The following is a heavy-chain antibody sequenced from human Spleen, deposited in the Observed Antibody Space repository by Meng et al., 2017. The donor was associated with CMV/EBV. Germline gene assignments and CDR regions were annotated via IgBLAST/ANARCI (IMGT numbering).Heavy chain of an antibody. V-gene: IGHV1-2*02. CDR1: GYTFTNYY. CDR2: INPKSGAT. CDR3: ARDLGSYYGSIY. D-gene: IGHD3-10*01. J-gene: IGHJ4*02. Sequence: ASVKVSCKASGYTFTNYYMHWVRQAPGQGLEWMGWINPKSGATNYARNFQGRVTMTRETSISTVYMELSRVRSDDTAVYYCARDLGSYYGSIYWGQGTLVTVSS.